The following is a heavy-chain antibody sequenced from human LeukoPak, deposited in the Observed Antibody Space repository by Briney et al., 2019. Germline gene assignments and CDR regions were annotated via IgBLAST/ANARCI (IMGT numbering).Heavy chain of an antibody. V-gene: IGHV4-34*01. Sequence: SETLSLTCAVYGGSFSGYYWSWIRQPPGKGLEWIGEINHSGSTYYNPPLKSRVTISVDTSKNQFSLKLSSVTAADTAVYYCAKFNGDADYWGQGTLVTVSS. CDR1: GGSFSGYY. CDR2: INHSGST. D-gene: IGHD2-8*01. CDR3: AKFNGDADY. J-gene: IGHJ4*02.